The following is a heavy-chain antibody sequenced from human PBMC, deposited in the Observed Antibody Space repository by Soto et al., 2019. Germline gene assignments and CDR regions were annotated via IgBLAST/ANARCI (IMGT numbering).Heavy chain of an antibody. CDR3: ARVPTENRNYAAPFDI. D-gene: IGHD1-7*01. J-gene: IGHJ3*02. CDR2: IIPIFGTA. CDR1: GGTFSSYA. V-gene: IGHV1-69*06. Sequence: SVKVSCKASGGTFSSYAISWVRQAPGQGLEWMGGIIPIFGTANYAQKFQGRVTITADKSTSTAYMALSSLRSEDTAVYYCARVPTENRNYAAPFDIWGQGTMVTVSS.